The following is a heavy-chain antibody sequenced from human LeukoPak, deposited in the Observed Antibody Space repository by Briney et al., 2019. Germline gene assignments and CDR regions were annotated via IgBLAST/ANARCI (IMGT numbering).Heavy chain of an antibody. CDR1: GGSISSYY. CDR3: ARSVGYYYGSGRDYYYYYGMDV. CDR2: TYYSGST. V-gene: IGHV4-59*08. J-gene: IGHJ6*02. Sequence: TSETLSLTCTVSGGSISSYYWSWIRQPPGKGLEWIGYTYYSGSTNYNPSLKSRVTISVDTSKNQFSLKLSSVTAADTAVYYCARSVGYYYGSGRDYYYYYGMDVWGQGTTATVSS. D-gene: IGHD3-10*01.